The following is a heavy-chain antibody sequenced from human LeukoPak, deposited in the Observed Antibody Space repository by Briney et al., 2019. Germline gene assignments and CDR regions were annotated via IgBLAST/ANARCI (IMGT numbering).Heavy chain of an antibody. J-gene: IGHJ5*02. CDR1: GGSISSSNW. CDR2: ISHSGST. Sequence: SETLSLTCAVSGGSISSSNWWNWVRQPPGKGLEWIGEISHSGSTNYNPSLKSRVTMSVDTSKNQFSLKLSSVTAADTAVYYCARVGGFGENWFDPWGQGTLVTVSS. V-gene: IGHV4-4*02. D-gene: IGHD3-10*01. CDR3: ARVGGFGENWFDP.